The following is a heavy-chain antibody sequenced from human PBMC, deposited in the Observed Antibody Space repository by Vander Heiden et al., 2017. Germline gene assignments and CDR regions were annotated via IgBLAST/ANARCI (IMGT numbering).Heavy chain of an antibody. CDR2: ISYDGNNK. CDR1: GFSFSTNG. Sequence: VQLVESGGGVVQPGRSLRHSCAASGFSFSTNGMHWVRQAPGKGLEWVALISYDGNNKYYADSVKGRFTISRDNSDSTLYLQMNSLGVEDTAVYYCAKVFNVYVQSSHYFDQWGQGTLVTVSS. D-gene: IGHD2-8*01. J-gene: IGHJ4*02. V-gene: IGHV3-30*18. CDR3: AKVFNVYVQSSHYFDQ.